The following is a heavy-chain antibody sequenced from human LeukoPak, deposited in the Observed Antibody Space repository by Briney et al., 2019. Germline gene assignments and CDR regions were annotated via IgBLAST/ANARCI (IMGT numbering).Heavy chain of an antibody. J-gene: IGHJ4*02. CDR1: GGSISSYY. D-gene: IGHD2-15*01. CDR2: IYYSGST. CDR3: ARGPCSGGSCYPYYFDY. Sequence: SETLSLTCSVSGGSISSYYWSWIRQPPGKGLEWIGYIYYSGSTNYNPSLKSRVTISVDTSKNQFSLKLSSVTAADTAVYYCARGPCSGGSCYPYYFDYWGQGTLVTVSS. V-gene: IGHV4-59*01.